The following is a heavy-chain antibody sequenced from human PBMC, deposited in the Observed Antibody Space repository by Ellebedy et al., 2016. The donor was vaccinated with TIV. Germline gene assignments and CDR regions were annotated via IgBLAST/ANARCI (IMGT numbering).Heavy chain of an antibody. Sequence: GESLKISCVASGFTFGGYAMSWVRQAPGKGLEWVSTVSGNGDNTDYAASVKGRFTISRDNTKKMLYLQVGSLRAEDTAVYYCARRGYNYEYEFAHWGQGTQVTVSS. CDR3: ARRGYNYEYEFAH. D-gene: IGHD5-18*01. CDR2: VSGNGDNT. J-gene: IGHJ4*02. CDR1: GFTFGGYA. V-gene: IGHV3-23*01.